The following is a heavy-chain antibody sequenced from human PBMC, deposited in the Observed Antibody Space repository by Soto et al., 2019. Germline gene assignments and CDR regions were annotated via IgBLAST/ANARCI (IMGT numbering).Heavy chain of an antibody. J-gene: IGHJ4*02. CDR3: ARGRYHDSPQDH. CDR2: VTATAESA. D-gene: IGHD3-9*01. Sequence: PGGSLRLSCTPFGFNFDAYAMSWVRQAPGKGLEWVSAVTATAESAYYTDSVRGRFIITRDNSDNMLYLQMSSLRAEDTAIYFCARGRYHDSPQDHWGRGTQVTVSS. V-gene: IGHV3-23*01. CDR1: GFNFDAYA.